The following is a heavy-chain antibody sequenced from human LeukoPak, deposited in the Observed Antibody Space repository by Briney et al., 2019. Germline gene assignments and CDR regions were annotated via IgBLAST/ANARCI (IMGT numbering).Heavy chain of an antibody. V-gene: IGHV4-34*01. CDR2: INHSGST. Sequence: SSETLSLTCAVYGGSFSGYYWSWIRQPPGKGLEWIGEINHSGSTNYNPSLKSRVTISVDTSKNQFSLKLSSVTAADTAVYYCARGWSWEDWFDPWGQETLVTVSS. J-gene: IGHJ5*02. D-gene: IGHD1-26*01. CDR1: GGSFSGYY. CDR3: ARGWSWEDWFDP.